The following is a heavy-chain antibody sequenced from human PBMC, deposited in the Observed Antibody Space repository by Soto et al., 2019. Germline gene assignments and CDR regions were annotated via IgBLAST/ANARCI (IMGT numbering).Heavy chain of an antibody. V-gene: IGHV3-30*18. Sequence: PGGSLRLSCAASGFTFSNYGMHWVRQAPGKGLEWVAIISYDGSTIYYADSVKGRFTISRDNSKNTLYLQLNTLRTEDTAVYYCAKPSQPYSAPYYFYSWGQGTMVTVSS. J-gene: IGHJ4*02. CDR1: GFTFSNYG. CDR2: ISYDGSTI. CDR3: AKPSQPYSAPYYFYS. D-gene: IGHD4-4*01.